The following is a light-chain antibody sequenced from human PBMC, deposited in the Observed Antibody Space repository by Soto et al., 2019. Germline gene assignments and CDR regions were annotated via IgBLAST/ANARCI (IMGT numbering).Light chain of an antibody. V-gene: IGKV3-11*01. Sequence: EVVLKQSPATVSLSPWERATISCMASQSVSSYLAWYQQKPGQAPRLLIYDASNRATGIPARFSGSGSGTDFTLTISSLEPEDFAVYHCQQRSNWPRTFGQGTKVDIK. CDR2: DAS. CDR1: QSVSSY. CDR3: QQRSNWPRT. J-gene: IGKJ1*01.